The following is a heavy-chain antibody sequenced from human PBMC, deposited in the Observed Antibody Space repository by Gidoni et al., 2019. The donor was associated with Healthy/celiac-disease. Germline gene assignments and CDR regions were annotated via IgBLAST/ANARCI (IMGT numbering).Heavy chain of an antibody. CDR1: GGSISSYY. J-gene: IGHJ6*03. CDR2: IYTSGST. V-gene: IGHV4-4*07. D-gene: IGHD5-12*01. CDR3: AREVTRGYSGYDSGTPYYYYYYMDV. Sequence: QVQLQESGPGLVKPSETLSPTCTVSGGSISSYYWSWIRQPAGKGLDWIGRIYTSGSTNYNPSLKSRVTMSVDTSKNQFSLKLSSVTAADTAVYYCAREVTRGYSGYDSGTPYYYYYYMDVWGKGTTVTVSS.